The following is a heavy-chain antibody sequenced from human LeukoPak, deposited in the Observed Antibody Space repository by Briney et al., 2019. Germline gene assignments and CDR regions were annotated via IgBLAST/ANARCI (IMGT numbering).Heavy chain of an antibody. Sequence: GGSLRLSCAASGFTFSSYEMHWVRQAPGKGLEWVSYISSSGSTIYYADSVKGRFTISRDNAKNSLYLQMNSLRAEDTAVYYCARMTTVTPSDYWGQGTLVTVSS. CDR2: ISSSGSTI. J-gene: IGHJ4*02. V-gene: IGHV3-48*03. D-gene: IGHD4-17*01. CDR1: GFTFSSYE. CDR3: ARMTTVTPSDY.